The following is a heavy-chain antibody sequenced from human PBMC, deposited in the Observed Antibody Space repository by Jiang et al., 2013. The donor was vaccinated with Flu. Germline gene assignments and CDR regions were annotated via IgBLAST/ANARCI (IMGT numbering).Heavy chain of an antibody. J-gene: IGHJ4*02. CDR1: GYTFANYA. Sequence: SGAEVKKPGASVKVSCKASGYTFANYAIHWVRQAPGQRLEWMGFMQPNYDNIKYSPKFQGRVTIAMDTSASTAYMELSSLRSEDTAVYYCARGLAFNDDYYGGEIFHHWGQGTLVTVSS. CDR2: MQPNYDNI. CDR3: ARGLAFNDDYYGGEIFHH. V-gene: IGHV1-3*01. D-gene: IGHD4-17*01.